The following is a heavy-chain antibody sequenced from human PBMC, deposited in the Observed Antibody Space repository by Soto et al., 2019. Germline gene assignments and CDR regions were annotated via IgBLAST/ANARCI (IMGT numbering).Heavy chain of an antibody. Sequence: GGSLRLSCAASGFTFSNAWMSWVRQAPGKGLEWVGRIKSKTDGGTTDYAAPVKGRFTISRDDSKNTLYLQMNSLKTEDTAVYYCTTSGGPGWFGEYYYMDVWGKGTTVTVSS. V-gene: IGHV3-15*01. CDR2: IKSKTDGGTT. J-gene: IGHJ6*03. CDR1: GFTFSNAW. CDR3: TTSGGPGWFGEYYYMDV. D-gene: IGHD3-10*01.